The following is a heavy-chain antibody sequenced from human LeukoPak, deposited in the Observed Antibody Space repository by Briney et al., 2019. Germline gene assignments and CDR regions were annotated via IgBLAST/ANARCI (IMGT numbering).Heavy chain of an antibody. CDR3: ARAPYTYYYYYMDV. D-gene: IGHD1-14*01. V-gene: IGHV3-48*01. J-gene: IGHJ6*03. Sequence: GGSLRLSCAASGFTFSSYSMNWVRQAPGKGLEWVSYISSSSSTIYYADSVKGRFTISRDNAKNSLYLQMNSLRAEDTAVYYCARAPYTYYYYYMDVWGKGTTVTISS. CDR2: ISSSSSTI. CDR1: GFTFSSYS.